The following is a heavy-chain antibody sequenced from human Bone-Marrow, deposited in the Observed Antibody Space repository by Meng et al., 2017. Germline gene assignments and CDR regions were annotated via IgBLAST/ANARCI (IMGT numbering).Heavy chain of an antibody. D-gene: IGHD3-16*01. CDR1: GYTFTNFA. J-gene: IGHJ5*02. CDR2: IHGADGDT. Sequence: ASVKVSCKASGYTFTNFAIHWVRQAPGQRPEWMGWIHGADGDTKYSQSFQGRVTITMDTSASTGYMELSSLTSKDTAVYYCARESRGGNFDPWSQGTLVTVSS. CDR3: ARESRGGNFDP. V-gene: IGHV1-3*01.